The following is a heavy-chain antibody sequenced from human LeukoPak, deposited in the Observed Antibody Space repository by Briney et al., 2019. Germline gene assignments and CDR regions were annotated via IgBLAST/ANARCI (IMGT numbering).Heavy chain of an antibody. CDR3: AKENSSSWYYYYGMDV. J-gene: IGHJ6*02. Sequence: GGSLRLSCAASGLTFDDYAMHWVRQAPGKGLEWVSGISWNSGCIGYADSVKGRFTISRDNAKNSLYLQMNSLRAEDTALYYCAKENSSSWYYYYGMDVWGQGTTVTVSS. CDR1: GLTFDDYA. CDR2: ISWNSGCI. V-gene: IGHV3-9*01. D-gene: IGHD6-13*01.